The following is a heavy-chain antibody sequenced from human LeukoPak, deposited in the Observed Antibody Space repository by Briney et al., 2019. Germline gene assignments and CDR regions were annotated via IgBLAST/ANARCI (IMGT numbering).Heavy chain of an antibody. CDR2: INPNSGGT. CDR1: GYAFTGYY. J-gene: IGHJ5*02. Sequence: GASVKVSCKASGYAFTGYYIHWVRQAPGQGLEWMGLINPNSGGTNYAQKFQGRVTMTRDTSISTAYMELSRLTSADTAVYYCAREPMVRDFNWFDPWGQGTLVTVSS. D-gene: IGHD3-10*01. V-gene: IGHV1-2*06. CDR3: AREPMVRDFNWFDP.